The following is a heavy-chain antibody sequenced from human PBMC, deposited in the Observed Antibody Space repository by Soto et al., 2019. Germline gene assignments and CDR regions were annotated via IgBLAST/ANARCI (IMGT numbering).Heavy chain of an antibody. CDR2: IIPIFGTA. Sequence: ASVKVSCKASGGTFSSYAISWVRQAPGQGLEWMGGIIPIFGTANYAQKFQGRVTITADESTSTAYMELSSLRSKDTAVYYCARDPGSLGQDYWGQGTLVTVSS. CDR3: ARDPGSLGQDY. D-gene: IGHD6-13*01. V-gene: IGHV1-69*13. J-gene: IGHJ4*02. CDR1: GGTFSSYA.